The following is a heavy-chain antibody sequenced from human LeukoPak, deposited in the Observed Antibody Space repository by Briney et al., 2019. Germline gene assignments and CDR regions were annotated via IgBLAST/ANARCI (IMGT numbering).Heavy chain of an antibody. CDR1: GFTFSDFY. V-gene: IGHV3-11*01. Sequence: GGSLRLSCGASGFTFSDFYMSWIRQAPGKGLEWVSYISSSGSTIYYADSVKGRFTISRDNAKNSLYLQMNSLKTEDTAVYYCTRPLINPTERDYWGQGTLVTVSS. D-gene: IGHD3-16*01. CDR3: TRPLINPTERDY. CDR2: ISSSGSTI. J-gene: IGHJ4*02.